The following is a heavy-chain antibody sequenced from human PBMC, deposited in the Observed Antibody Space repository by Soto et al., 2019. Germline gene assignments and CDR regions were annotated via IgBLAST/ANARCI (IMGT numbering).Heavy chain of an antibody. CDR3: ARLPVDTITSLDY. J-gene: IGHJ4*02. CDR1: GFTFSRYW. Sequence: EVQLVESGGDLVQPGGFLRLSCATSGFTFSRYWMHWLSQVPGKGLVWVSRINSDGSSISYSDSVKGRFTISRDNAKNTLYLQMNSLRVEDTAVYYCARLPVDTITSLDYWGQGTLVTVSS. CDR2: INSDGSSI. V-gene: IGHV3-74*01. D-gene: IGHD3-3*01.